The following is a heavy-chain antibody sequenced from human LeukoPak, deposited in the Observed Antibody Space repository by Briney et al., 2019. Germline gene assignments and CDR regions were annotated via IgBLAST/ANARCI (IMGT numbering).Heavy chain of an antibody. CDR1: GGSISGYY. Sequence: PSETLSLTCTVSGGSISGYYWSWIRQPAGKGLEWIGRIYTSGSTNYNPSLKSRVTMSVDTSKNQFSLKLSSVTAADTAVDYCARAGYGGNPGYFDYWGQGTLVAVSS. D-gene: IGHD4-23*01. CDR3: ARAGYGGNPGYFDY. CDR2: IYTSGST. V-gene: IGHV4-4*07. J-gene: IGHJ4*02.